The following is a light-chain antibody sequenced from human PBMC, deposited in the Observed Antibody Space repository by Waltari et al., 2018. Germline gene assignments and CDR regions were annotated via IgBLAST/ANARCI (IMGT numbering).Light chain of an antibody. CDR3: QQLHSYPFT. V-gene: IGKV1-9*01. CDR1: QGISRS. CDR2: TAS. Sequence: DIQLTQSPSFLSASVGDRVTITCRASQGISRSLAWYQHELGTAPKLLIYTASTLQSGVPSRFSGSASGTEFTLTISSLQPEDFATYYCQQLHSYPFTFGGGTKVEI. J-gene: IGKJ4*01.